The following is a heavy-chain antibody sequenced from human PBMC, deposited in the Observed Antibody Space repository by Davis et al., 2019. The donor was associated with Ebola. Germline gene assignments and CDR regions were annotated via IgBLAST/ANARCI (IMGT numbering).Heavy chain of an antibody. CDR3: ARLGYTVTKDD. Sequence: SETLSLTSTVSGGSTSRSSYYWGWIRQPPGKGLEWIGSIYYSGSTYYNPSLKSRVTISVDTSKNQFSLKLSSVTAADTAVYYCARLGYTVTKDDWGQGTLVTVSS. CDR2: IYYSGST. CDR1: GGSTSRSSYY. D-gene: IGHD4-17*01. V-gene: IGHV4-39*01. J-gene: IGHJ4*02.